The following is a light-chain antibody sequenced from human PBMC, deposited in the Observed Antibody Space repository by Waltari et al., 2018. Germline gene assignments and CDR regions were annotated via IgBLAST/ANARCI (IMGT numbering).Light chain of an antibody. CDR2: QDS. CDR3: QAWDSSTVV. V-gene: IGLV3-1*01. CDR1: KLGDKY. Sequence: SYELTQPPSVSVSPGPTASITCSGDKLGDKYVSWYQLKPGQSTVLVIYQDSQRPSGIPERFSGSNSGNTATLTISGTQAMDEADYYCQAWDSSTVVFGGGTKLTVL. J-gene: IGLJ2*01.